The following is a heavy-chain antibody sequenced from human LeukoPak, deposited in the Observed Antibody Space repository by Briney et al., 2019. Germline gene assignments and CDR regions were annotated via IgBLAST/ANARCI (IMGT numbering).Heavy chain of an antibody. V-gene: IGHV4-59*01. CDR1: GGSISSYY. CDR2: IYYSGST. Sequence: PSETLSLTCTVSGGSISSYYWSWIRQPPGKGLEWIGYIYYSGSTNYNPSLKGRVTISVDTSKNQFSLKLSSVTAADTAVYYCARGLQGNWFDPWGQGTLVTVSS. CDR3: ARGLQGNWFDP. J-gene: IGHJ5*02. D-gene: IGHD4-4*01.